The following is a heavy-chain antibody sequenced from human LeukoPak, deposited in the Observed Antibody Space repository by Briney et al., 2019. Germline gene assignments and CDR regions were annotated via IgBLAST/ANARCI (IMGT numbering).Heavy chain of an antibody. CDR1: GFTFSSYA. Sequence: GGSLGLSCAASGFTFSSYAMHWVRQAPGRGLDWVSAISANGENTYYADSVKGRFTISRDNSKNTLYLQMNSLRAKDTAVYYCAKDGDNRGYCSSTSCYYYYYYMDVWGKGTTVTVSS. CDR2: ISANGENT. J-gene: IGHJ6*03. V-gene: IGHV3-23*01. D-gene: IGHD2-2*01. CDR3: AKDGDNRGYCSSTSCYYYYYYMDV.